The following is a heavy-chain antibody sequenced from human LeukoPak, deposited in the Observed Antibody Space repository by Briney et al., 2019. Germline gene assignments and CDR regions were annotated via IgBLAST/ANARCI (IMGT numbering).Heavy chain of an antibody. D-gene: IGHD3-10*01. V-gene: IGHV4-39*07. CDR1: GGSISSSSYY. CDR2: IYYSGST. CDR3: ARTRFVTMVRGAPYYYYYMDV. J-gene: IGHJ6*03. Sequence: SETLSLTCTVSGGSISSSSYYWGWIRQPPGKGLEWIGSIYYSGSTNYNPSLKSRVTISVDTSKNQFSLKLSSVTAADTAVYYCARTRFVTMVRGAPYYYYYMDVWGKGTTVTVSS.